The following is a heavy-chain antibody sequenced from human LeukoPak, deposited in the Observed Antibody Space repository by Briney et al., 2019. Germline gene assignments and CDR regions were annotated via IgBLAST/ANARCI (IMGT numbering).Heavy chain of an antibody. J-gene: IGHJ4*02. D-gene: IGHD6-6*01. V-gene: IGHV3-74*01. Sequence: GGSLRLSCAASGFTFSSYWMHWVRQAPGKGLVWVSRINSDGSSTNYADSVKGRFTISRDNAKDTLYLQMNSLRAEDTAVYYCARTIASRSLDYWGQGTLVTVSS. CDR1: GFTFSSYW. CDR2: INSDGSST. CDR3: ARTIASRSLDY.